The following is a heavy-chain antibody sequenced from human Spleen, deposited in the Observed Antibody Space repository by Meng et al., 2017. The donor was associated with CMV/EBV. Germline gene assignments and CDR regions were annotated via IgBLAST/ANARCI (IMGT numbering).Heavy chain of an antibody. J-gene: IGHJ4*02. CDR1: GYTFTGYY. CDR3: ARIYDSSGSNFDY. D-gene: IGHD3-22*01. V-gene: IGHV1-2*06. CDR2: INPNSGGT. Sequence: CKASGYTFTGYYMHWVRQAPGQGLEWMGRINPNSGGTNYAQKFQGRVTMTRDTSISTAYMELSRLRSDDTAVYYCARIYDSSGSNFDYWGQGTLVTVSS.